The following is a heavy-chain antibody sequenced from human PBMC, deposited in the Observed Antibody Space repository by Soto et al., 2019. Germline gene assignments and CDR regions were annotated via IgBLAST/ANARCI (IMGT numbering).Heavy chain of an antibody. D-gene: IGHD3-10*01. CDR1: GFTFSSYW. Sequence: EVQLVESGGGLVEPGGSLRLSCAASGFTFSSYWLHWFRQGQGKGLVWVSRITGDGSFTTYADSVKGRFTISRDNAKNTLYLQMNSLRVEDTAVYYCARSWNYAAGSRIDYWGQGTLATVSS. CDR3: ARSWNYAAGSRIDY. J-gene: IGHJ4*02. CDR2: ITGDGSFT. V-gene: IGHV3-74*01.